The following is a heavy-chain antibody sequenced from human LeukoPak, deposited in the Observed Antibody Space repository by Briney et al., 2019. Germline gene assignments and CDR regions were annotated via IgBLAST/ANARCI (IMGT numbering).Heavy chain of an antibody. CDR3: ARESDFWSGSFDY. Sequence: PGGSLRLSCAASGFTFSSYAMHWVRQAPGKGLEWVAVISYDGSNKYYADSVKGRFTISRDNSKNTLYLQMNSLRAEDTAVYYCARESDFWSGSFDYWGQGTLVTVSS. CDR2: ISYDGSNK. CDR1: GFTFSSYA. V-gene: IGHV3-30-3*01. D-gene: IGHD3-3*01. J-gene: IGHJ4*02.